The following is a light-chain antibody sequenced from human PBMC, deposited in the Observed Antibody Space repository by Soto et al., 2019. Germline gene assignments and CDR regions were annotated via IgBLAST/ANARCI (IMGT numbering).Light chain of an antibody. Sequence: QSALTQPASVSGSPGQSIIISCTGTSSDIGSYNLVSWYQQHPGKAPKVMIYEGSKRPSGVSNRFSGSKSGNTASLTISGLQAEDEADYYCCSYAGSSTLVVFGGGTKLTVL. CDR2: EGS. J-gene: IGLJ2*01. CDR3: CSYAGSSTLVV. V-gene: IGLV2-23*03. CDR1: SSDIGSYNL.